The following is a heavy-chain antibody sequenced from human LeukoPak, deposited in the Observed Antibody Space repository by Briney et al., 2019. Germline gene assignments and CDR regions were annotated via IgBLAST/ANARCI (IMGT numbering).Heavy chain of an antibody. CDR2: IRGSGGST. V-gene: IGHV3-23*01. CDR3: AKDYYSYGSFYFDY. J-gene: IGHJ4*02. Sequence: PGGSLRLSCADSGFTFSSYAMSWVRQAPGKGLEWGSAIRGSGGSTYYADSVKGRFTISRDNSKNTLYLQMNSLRAEDTAVYYCAKDYYSYGSFYFDYWGQGTLVTVSS. CDR1: GFTFSSYA. D-gene: IGHD5-18*01.